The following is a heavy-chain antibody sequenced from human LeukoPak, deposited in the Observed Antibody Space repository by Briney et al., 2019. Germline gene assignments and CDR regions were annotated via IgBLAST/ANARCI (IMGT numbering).Heavy chain of an antibody. D-gene: IGHD5-12*01. CDR2: IYPGDSDT. Sequence: KPGESLKISCKGSGYSFTSYWIGWVRQMPGKGLEWMGIIYPGDSDTRYSPSFQGQVTISADKSISTAYLQWSSLKASDTAIYYCARSGYDYDYYYYYMDVWGKGTTVTVSS. V-gene: IGHV5-51*01. J-gene: IGHJ6*03. CDR3: ARSGYDYDYYYYYMDV. CDR1: GYSFTSYW.